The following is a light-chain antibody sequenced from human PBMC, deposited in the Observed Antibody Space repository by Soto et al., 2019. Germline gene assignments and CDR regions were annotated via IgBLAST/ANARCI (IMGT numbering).Light chain of an antibody. Sequence: DIQMTQSPSSLSASVGDRVTITCQASQDISNYLNWYQQKPGKAPKLLIYDASNLETGVPPRFSGSGSGTDFTFTISSLQPEDIATYYCQQYGNLPPLTFGGGTKVEIK. J-gene: IGKJ4*01. CDR1: QDISNY. CDR3: QQYGNLPPLT. V-gene: IGKV1-33*01. CDR2: DAS.